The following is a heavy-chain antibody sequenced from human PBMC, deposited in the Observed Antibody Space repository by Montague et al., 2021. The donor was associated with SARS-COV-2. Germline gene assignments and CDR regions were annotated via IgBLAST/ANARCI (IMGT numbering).Heavy chain of an antibody. CDR2: VYYNGDT. CDR3: AGGWAFDP. D-gene: IGHD6-19*01. Sequence: SETLSLTCTVSGGSIASHYWNWIRQSPGKRPEWIGYVYYNGDTKYNPSLQSRVTISIETSENQFSLRLNSVNAADTAVYFCAGGWAFDPWGQGGLVTVSS. J-gene: IGHJ3*01. V-gene: IGHV4-59*08. CDR1: GGSIASHY.